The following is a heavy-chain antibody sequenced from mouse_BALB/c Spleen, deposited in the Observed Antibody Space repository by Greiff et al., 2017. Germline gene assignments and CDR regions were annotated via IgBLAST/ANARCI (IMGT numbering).Heavy chain of an antibody. CDR3: ARHAPPSTMITTDPYYYAMDY. D-gene: IGHD2-4*01. V-gene: IGHV2-6-2*01. CDR2: IWSDGST. J-gene: IGHJ4*01. CDR1: GFSLTSYG. Sequence: QVQLQQSGPDLVAPSQSLSITCTVSGFSLTSYGVHWVRQPPGKGLEWLVVIWSDGSTTYNSALKSRLSISKDNSKSQVFLKMNSLQTDDTAMYYCARHAPPSTMITTDPYYYAMDYWGQGTSVTVSS.